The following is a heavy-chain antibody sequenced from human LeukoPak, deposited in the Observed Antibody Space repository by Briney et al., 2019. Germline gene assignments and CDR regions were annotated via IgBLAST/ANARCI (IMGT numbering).Heavy chain of an antibody. CDR2: ISYDGSNK. CDR1: GFTFSSYG. J-gene: IGHJ4*02. CDR3: SMVRGVNEPFDY. D-gene: IGHD3-10*01. Sequence: GRSLRLSCAASGFTFSSYGMHWVRQAPGKGLEWVAVISYDGSNKYYADSVKSRFTISRDNSKNTLYLQMNSLRAEDTAVYYCSMVRGVNEPFDYWGQGTLVTVSS. V-gene: IGHV3-30*03.